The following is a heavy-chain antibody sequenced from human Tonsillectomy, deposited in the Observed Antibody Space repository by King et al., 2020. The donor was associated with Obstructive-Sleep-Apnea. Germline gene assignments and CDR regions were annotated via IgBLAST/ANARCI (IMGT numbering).Heavy chain of an antibody. J-gene: IGHJ4*02. CDR2: ISGSGGNT. CDR1: GFTFSSYA. CDR3: AKDGDDNSGYCPYYFDY. V-gene: IGHV3-23*04. D-gene: IGHD3-22*01. Sequence: VQLVESGGGLVQPGGSLRLSCAVSGFTFSSYAMSWVRQAPGKGLEWVSAISGSGGNTYYADSVKGRFTISRDNSKNTLYLQMNSLVAEDTAVYYCAKDGDDNSGYCPYYFDYWGQGTLVTVSS.